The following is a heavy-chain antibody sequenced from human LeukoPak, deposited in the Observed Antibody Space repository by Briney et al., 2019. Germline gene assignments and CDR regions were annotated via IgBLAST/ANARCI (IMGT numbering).Heavy chain of an antibody. V-gene: IGHV1-18*01. CDR3: ARHPDWSFGVVPYGMDV. D-gene: IGHD3-3*01. CDR1: GYTFTSYG. Sequence: ASVKVSCKASGYTFTSYGISWVRQAPGQGLEWMGWISAYNGNTNYAQKLQGRVTMTTDTSTSTAYMELRSLRSDDTAVYYCARHPDWSFGVVPYGMDVWGQGTTVTVSS. CDR2: ISAYNGNT. J-gene: IGHJ6*02.